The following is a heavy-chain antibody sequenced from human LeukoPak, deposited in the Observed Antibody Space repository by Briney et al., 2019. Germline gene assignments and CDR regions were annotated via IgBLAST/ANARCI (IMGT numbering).Heavy chain of an antibody. CDR2: ISSSSSYI. Sequence: GGSLRLSCAASGFTFSNYNMNWVRQAPGKGLEWVSSISSSSSYIYYADSLKGRFTISRDNAKNSLYLQMNSLRAEDTAMYYCARHWDSNGYYNFDYWGQGTLVTVSS. J-gene: IGHJ4*02. CDR1: GFTFSNYN. CDR3: ARHWDSNGYYNFDY. D-gene: IGHD3-22*01. V-gene: IGHV3-21*04.